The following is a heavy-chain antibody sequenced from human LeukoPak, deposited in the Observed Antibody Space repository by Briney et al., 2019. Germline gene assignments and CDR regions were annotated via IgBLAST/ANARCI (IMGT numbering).Heavy chain of an antibody. D-gene: IGHD6-13*01. CDR1: GGSISSYY. CDR2: IYHSGST. CDR3: ARGIAAAGIATEYYFDY. V-gene: IGHV4-59*01. Sequence: SETLSPTCTVSGGSISSYYWSWIRQPPGKGLEWIGYIYHSGSTNYNPSLKSRVTISVDTSKNQFSLKLSSVTAADTAVYYCARGIAAAGIATEYYFDYWGQGTLATVSS. J-gene: IGHJ4*02.